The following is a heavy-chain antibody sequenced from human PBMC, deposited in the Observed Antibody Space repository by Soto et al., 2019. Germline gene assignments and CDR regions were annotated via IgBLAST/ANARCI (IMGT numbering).Heavy chain of an antibody. Sequence: QVHLVQSGVEVKTPGASVKVSCQASGYTFFTYDISWVRQAPGQGLEWMGWISTYSGDTKYAQKFQGRVTMTTDTSTNTAYLDLRSLRSDDTAVYYCARHHGPTTSENWFDPLGQVTLVTVSS. CDR3: ARHHGPTTSENWFDP. CDR2: ISTYSGDT. V-gene: IGHV1-18*01. J-gene: IGHJ5*02. D-gene: IGHD5-12*01. CDR1: GYTFFTYD.